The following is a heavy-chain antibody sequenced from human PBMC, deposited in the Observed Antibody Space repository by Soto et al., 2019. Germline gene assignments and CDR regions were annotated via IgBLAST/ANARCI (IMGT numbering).Heavy chain of an antibody. Sequence: EVQLVESGGGLVQPGGSLRLSCAVSGFTFTNDWMHWVRQTPGKGLVWVSRINSDGSSTRYADSVKGRFTMSRDTAKNVMYLQMNSLRAEDTAVYYCARDHCTSTVCYPSYLDYWGQGTLVTVSS. D-gene: IGHD2-2*01. CDR1: GFTFTNDW. V-gene: IGHV3-74*01. CDR3: ARDHCTSTVCYPSYLDY. CDR2: INSDGSST. J-gene: IGHJ4*02.